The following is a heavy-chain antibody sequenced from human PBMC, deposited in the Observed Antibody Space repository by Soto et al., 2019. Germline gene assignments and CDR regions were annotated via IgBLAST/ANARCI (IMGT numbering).Heavy chain of an antibody. CDR3: ARGGDDYSNYDPYCYYYYYMDV. CDR1: GFTFSSYW. CDR2: IKQDGSEK. J-gene: IGHJ6*03. D-gene: IGHD4-4*01. V-gene: IGHV3-7*01. Sequence: GGSLRLSCAASGFTFSSYWMSWVRQAPGKGLEWVANIKQDGSEKYYVDSVKGRFTISRDNAKNSLYLQMNSLRAEDTAVYYCARGGDDYSNYDPYCYYYYYMDVWGKGTTVTVSS.